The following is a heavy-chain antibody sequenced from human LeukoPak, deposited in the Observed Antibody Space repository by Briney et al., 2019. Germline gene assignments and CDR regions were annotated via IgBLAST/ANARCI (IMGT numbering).Heavy chain of an antibody. Sequence: GGSPRLSSAAPGFTFTRVAMRWGRHGLGKRRGCGSAIISNVVITNYASSVKGRFIISRDNSKKELNLQMGSLRDEEMAVSYCPSSYQFDDSGYQPFDYWGEGALVTVSS. J-gene: IGHJ4*02. D-gene: IGHD3-22*01. V-gene: IGHV3-64*01. CDR2: IISNVVIT. CDR1: GFTFTRVA. CDR3: PSSYQFDDSGYQPFDY.